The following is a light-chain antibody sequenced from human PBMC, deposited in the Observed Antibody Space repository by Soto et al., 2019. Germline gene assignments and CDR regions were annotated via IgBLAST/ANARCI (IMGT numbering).Light chain of an antibody. CDR1: QSVANNY. J-gene: IGKJ1*01. CDR2: DAS. V-gene: IGKV3-20*01. CDR3: QQYSASPLT. Sequence: EIVLTHSPGTLSLSPGERATLSCRASQSVANNYLAWYQQRPGQAPRLVIYDASSRATGIPDRFSASGSGTDFTLTISRLEPEHFAVYFCQQYSASPLTFGQGTKVEI.